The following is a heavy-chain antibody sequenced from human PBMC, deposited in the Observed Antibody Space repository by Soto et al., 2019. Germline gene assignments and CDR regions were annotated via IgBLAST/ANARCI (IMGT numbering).Heavy chain of an antibody. J-gene: IGHJ5*02. CDR2: INHSGST. CDR3: ARVPLWFGELFESNWLDP. Sequence: QVQLQQWGAGLLKPSETLSLTCAVYGGSFSGYDWSWIRQPPGKGLEWIGEINHSGSTNYNPSLKSRVTISVDTSKNQFSLKLSSVTAADTSVYYCARVPLWFGELFESNWLDPLGQGTLVTVSS. V-gene: IGHV4-34*01. D-gene: IGHD3-10*01. CDR1: GGSFSGYD.